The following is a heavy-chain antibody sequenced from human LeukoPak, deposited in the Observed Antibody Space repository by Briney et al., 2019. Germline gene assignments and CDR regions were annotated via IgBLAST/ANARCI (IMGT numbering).Heavy chain of an antibody. CDR1: GGSISSFY. J-gene: IGHJ4*02. CDR2: IYFSGST. D-gene: IGHD1-26*01. V-gene: IGHV4-59*01. Sequence: SETLSLTCTVSGGSISSFYWSWIRQPPGKGLEWIGYIYFSGSTNYNRSLKSRVTISVDTSKNQFSLNLSSVTTADTAVYYCARGQSGSYVDYWGQGTLVTVSS. CDR3: ARGQSGSYVDY.